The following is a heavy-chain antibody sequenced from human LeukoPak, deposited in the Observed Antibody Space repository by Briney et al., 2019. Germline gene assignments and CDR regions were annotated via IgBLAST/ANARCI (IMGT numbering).Heavy chain of an antibody. J-gene: IGHJ4*02. CDR2: ISGSGGST. CDR3: ARDDYVWGSYRAPFDY. CDR1: GFTFSSYG. Sequence: PGGSLRLSCAASGFTFSSYGMSWVRQAPGKGLEWVSAISGSGGSTYYADSVKGRFTISRDNSKNTLCLQMNSLRAEDTAVYYCARDDYVWGSYRAPFDYWGQGTLVTVSS. D-gene: IGHD3-16*02. V-gene: IGHV3-23*01.